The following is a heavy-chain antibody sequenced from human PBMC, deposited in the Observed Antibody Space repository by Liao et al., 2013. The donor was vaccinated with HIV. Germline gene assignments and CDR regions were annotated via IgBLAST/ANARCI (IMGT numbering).Heavy chain of an antibody. J-gene: IGHJ4*02. D-gene: IGHD1-1*01. Sequence: QVQLQEWGAGLLKPSETLALTCAVYGGSFSDYYWSWIRQSPGEGLEWIGEINHSGSTNYKSSLKSRVTISVDTSKNQISLILTSVTAADTGVYYCAGNLPFDFWGQGTLVTVSS. V-gene: IGHV4-34*02. CDR1: GGSFSDYY. CDR2: INHSGST. CDR3: AGNLPFDF.